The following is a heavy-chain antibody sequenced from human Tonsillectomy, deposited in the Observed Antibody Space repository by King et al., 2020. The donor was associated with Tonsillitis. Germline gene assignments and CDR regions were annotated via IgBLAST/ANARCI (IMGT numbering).Heavy chain of an antibody. CDR2: ISCRWST. CDR1: GCSISSYY. V-gene: IGHV4-59*01. Sequence: VQLQESGPGLVKPSETLSLTCTVSGCSISSYYWRWILQPPGKELEWIGDISCRWSTHYNPSLKSRVTISLGTSKNQFSLKRSSVTAADTAVYYCARIHNSVTNAFDIWGQGTMVTVSS. D-gene: IGHD4-17*01. CDR3: ARIHNSVTNAFDI. J-gene: IGHJ3*02.